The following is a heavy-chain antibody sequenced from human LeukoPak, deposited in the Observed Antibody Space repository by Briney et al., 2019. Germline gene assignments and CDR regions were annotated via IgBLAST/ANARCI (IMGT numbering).Heavy chain of an antibody. CDR2: INHSGST. CDR3: ARKVEDCSGGSCYSTRSTTFDY. Sequence: SETLSLTCAVYGGSFSGYYWSWIRQPPGKGLEWIGEINHSGSTNYNPSLKSRVTISVDTSKNQFSLKLSSVTAADTAVYYCARKVEDCSGGSCYSTRSTTFDYWGQGTLVTVSS. D-gene: IGHD2-15*01. CDR1: GGSFSGYY. V-gene: IGHV4-34*01. J-gene: IGHJ4*02.